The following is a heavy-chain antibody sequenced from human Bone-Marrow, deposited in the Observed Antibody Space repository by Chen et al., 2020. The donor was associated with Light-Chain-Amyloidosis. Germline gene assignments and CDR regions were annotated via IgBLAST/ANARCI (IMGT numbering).Heavy chain of an antibody. CDR2: IFYGDIT. D-gene: IGHD6-19*01. CDR3: ARAGDWQWPADFDY. CDR1: GVSTITSREYY. Sequence: QLQESGPGLVEPSKTLSLTCTASGVSTITSREYYWGWMRQTPGKGLEWIGSIFYGDITYYNPNLKSRVTISVDTSKNQFSLKLSSVTAADTAVYYCARAGDWQWPADFDYWGQGTLVTVSS. J-gene: IGHJ4*02. V-gene: IGHV4-39*07.